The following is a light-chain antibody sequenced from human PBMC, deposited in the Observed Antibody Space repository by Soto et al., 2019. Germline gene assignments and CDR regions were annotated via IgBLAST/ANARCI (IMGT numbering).Light chain of an antibody. Sequence: EIVMTQSPDTLSVSPGERATLSCRASQSVSSNVAWYQQIPGQTPRLLIYGASTRATTIPDRFSGSGSGTDFTLTISRLEPEDFAVYYCQQYGSSGTFGQGTKVDIK. CDR2: GAS. CDR1: QSVSSN. J-gene: IGKJ1*01. CDR3: QQYGSSGT. V-gene: IGKV3-20*01.